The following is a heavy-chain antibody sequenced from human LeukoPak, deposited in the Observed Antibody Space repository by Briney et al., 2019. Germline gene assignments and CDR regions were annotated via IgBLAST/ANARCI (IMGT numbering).Heavy chain of an antibody. CDR2: ISWNSGSI. J-gene: IGHJ5*02. Sequence: GGSLRLSCAASGFTFDDYAMHWVRQAPGKGLEWVSGISWNSGSIGYADSVKGRFTISRDNAKNSLYLQMNSLRAEDTAVYYCAKVFGGAWGQGTLVTVSS. D-gene: IGHD2-21*01. CDR3: AKVFGGA. V-gene: IGHV3-9*01. CDR1: GFTFDDYA.